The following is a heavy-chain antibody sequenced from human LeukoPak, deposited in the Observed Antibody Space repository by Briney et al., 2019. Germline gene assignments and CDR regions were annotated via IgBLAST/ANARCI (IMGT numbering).Heavy chain of an antibody. Sequence: SETLSLTCTISGGSISSYYWSWIRQPPGKGLEWIGHIYGSGSTNYNPSLKSRVTLSVDTSKNQFSLKLSSVTAADTAVYYCAREGTSGTHLNWFDPWGQGTLVTVSS. V-gene: IGHV4-59*01. CDR2: IYGSGST. D-gene: IGHD1-1*01. CDR1: GGSISSYY. CDR3: AREGTSGTHLNWFDP. J-gene: IGHJ5*02.